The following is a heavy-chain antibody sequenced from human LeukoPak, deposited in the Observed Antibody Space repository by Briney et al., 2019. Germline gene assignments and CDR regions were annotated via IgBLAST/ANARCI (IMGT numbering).Heavy chain of an antibody. CDR2: INPNSGCT. CDR3: ARDVTIFGARDAFDI. J-gene: IGHJ3*02. Sequence: INPNSGCTNYPQKFQARVTMTRYTSISTAYMELSRLRSDDTAVYYCARDVTIFGARDAFDIWGQGTMVTVSS. D-gene: IGHD3-3*01. V-gene: IGHV1-2*02.